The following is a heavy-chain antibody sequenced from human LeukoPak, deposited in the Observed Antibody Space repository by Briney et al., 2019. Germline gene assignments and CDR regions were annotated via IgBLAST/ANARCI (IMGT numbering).Heavy chain of an antibody. CDR1: GYTFTGYY. CDR2: INPNSGGT. J-gene: IGHJ6*03. V-gene: IGHV1-2*02. CDR3: ARVVYYDFWSGYYIWPSDYYYYMDV. Sequence: ASVKVSCKASGYTFTGYYMHWVRQTPGQGLEWMGWINPNSGGTNYAQKFHGRVTMTSDTSISTAYMELSRLRSDDTAVYYCARVVYYDFWSGYYIWPSDYYYYMDVWGKGTTVTVSS. D-gene: IGHD3-3*01.